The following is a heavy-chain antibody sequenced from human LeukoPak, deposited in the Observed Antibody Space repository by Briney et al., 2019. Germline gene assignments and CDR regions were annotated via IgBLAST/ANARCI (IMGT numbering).Heavy chain of an antibody. CDR2: ISSSSSTI. CDR3: ARARTYYYDSSWVGYMDV. Sequence: GGSLRLSCAASGFTFSSYSMNWVRQAPGKGLEWVSYISSSSSTIYYADSVKGRFTISRDNAKNSLYLQMNSLRAEDTAVYYCARARTYYYDSSWVGYMDVWGKGTTVTVSS. V-gene: IGHV3-48*01. CDR1: GFTFSSYS. J-gene: IGHJ6*03. D-gene: IGHD3-22*01.